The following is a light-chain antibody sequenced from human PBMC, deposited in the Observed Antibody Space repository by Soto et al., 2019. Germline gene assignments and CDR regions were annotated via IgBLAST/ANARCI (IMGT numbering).Light chain of an antibody. V-gene: IGKV1-39*01. J-gene: IGKJ1*01. Sequence: DIQMTQSPSTLSASVGDRVNIACRASQSINNWLAWYQQKPGKAPSLLIYAATYLRSGVPSRFSGSGSGTEFTLTIDGLQPDDFATYFCHQIHTTPWTFGQGTKVDIK. CDR3: HQIHTTPWT. CDR2: AAT. CDR1: QSINNW.